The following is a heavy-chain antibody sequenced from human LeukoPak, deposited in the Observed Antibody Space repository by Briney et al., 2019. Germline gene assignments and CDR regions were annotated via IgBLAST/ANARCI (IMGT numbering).Heavy chain of an antibody. CDR3: ARVRDYDSSGYYDAFDI. CDR1: GFTVSSNY. Sequence: GGSLRLSCAASGFTVSSNYMSWVRQAPGKGLEWVSVIYSGGSTYYADSVKGRFTISRDNSKNTLYLQMNSLRAEDTAVYYCARVRDYDSSGYYDAFDIWGQGTMVTVSS. J-gene: IGHJ3*02. V-gene: IGHV3-66*01. CDR2: IYSGGST. D-gene: IGHD3-22*01.